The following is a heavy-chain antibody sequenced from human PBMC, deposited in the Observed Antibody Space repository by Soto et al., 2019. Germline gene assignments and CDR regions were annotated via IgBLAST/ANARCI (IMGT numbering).Heavy chain of an antibody. CDR3: AREEYYYDSSGHPTKNWFDP. J-gene: IGHJ5*02. CDR2: ISAYSGDT. D-gene: IGHD3-22*01. CDR1: GYTFTTYG. Sequence: ASVKVSCKASGYTFTTYGISWVRQAPGQGLEWMGWISAYSGDTNYAQRLQGRVTMTTDTSTSTAYMELRSLRSGDTAVYYCAREEYYYDSSGHPTKNWFDPWGQGTLVTVSS. V-gene: IGHV1-18*01.